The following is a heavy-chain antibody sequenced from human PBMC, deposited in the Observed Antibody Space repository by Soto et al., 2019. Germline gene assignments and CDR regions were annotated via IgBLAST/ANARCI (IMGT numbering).Heavy chain of an antibody. CDR3: ARDDGIAAGHSFDP. CDR1: GGTFSSYA. J-gene: IGHJ5*02. CDR2: IIPIFGTA. D-gene: IGHD6-13*01. Sequence: ASVKVSCKASGGTFSSYAISWVRQAPGQGLELMGGIIPIFGTANYAQKFQGRVTITADESTSTAYMELSSLRSEDTAVYYCARDDGIAAGHSFDPCGHGTLVTVSP. V-gene: IGHV1-69*13.